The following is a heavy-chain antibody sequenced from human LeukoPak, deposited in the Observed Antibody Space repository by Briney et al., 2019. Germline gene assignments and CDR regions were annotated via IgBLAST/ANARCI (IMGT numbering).Heavy chain of an antibody. D-gene: IGHD1-26*01. V-gene: IGHV1-18*01. CDR3: ASLYDIVGTTVDY. Sequence: ASVKVSCKTSDYTFTSYGINWVRQAPGQGLEWMGWISAYNGNTNYAQKFQGRVTMTTDTSTSTAYMELRSLRSDDTAVYYCASLYDIVGTTVDYWGQGTLVTVSS. CDR1: DYTFTSYG. J-gene: IGHJ4*02. CDR2: ISAYNGNT.